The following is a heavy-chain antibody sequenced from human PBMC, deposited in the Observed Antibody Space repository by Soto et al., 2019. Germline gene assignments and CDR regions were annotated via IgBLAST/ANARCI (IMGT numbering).Heavy chain of an antibody. V-gene: IGHV3-48*01. D-gene: IGHD2-8*01. CDR3: ARNQWYAFDI. CDR1: GFTFNTDS. CDR2: IRSSSSTI. Sequence: GGSLRLSCSASGFTFNTDSMTWVRQAPGKGLEWVSYIRSSSSTIYYADSVKGRFTISSDNAKNSLYLQMNSLRAEDTAMYYCARNQWYAFDIWGQGTMVTVSS. J-gene: IGHJ3*02.